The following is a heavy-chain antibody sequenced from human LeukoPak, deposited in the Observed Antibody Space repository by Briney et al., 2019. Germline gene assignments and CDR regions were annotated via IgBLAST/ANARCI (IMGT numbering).Heavy chain of an antibody. Sequence: ASVKVSCKASGYTFTSYYMHWVRQAPGQGLEWMEIINPSGGSTSYAQKFQGRVTMTRDTSTSTVYMELSSLRSEDTAVYYCARSSSIPWLRSWFDPWGQGTLVTVSS. J-gene: IGHJ5*02. V-gene: IGHV1-46*01. D-gene: IGHD5-12*01. CDR2: INPSGGST. CDR1: GYTFTSYY. CDR3: ARSSSIPWLRSWFDP.